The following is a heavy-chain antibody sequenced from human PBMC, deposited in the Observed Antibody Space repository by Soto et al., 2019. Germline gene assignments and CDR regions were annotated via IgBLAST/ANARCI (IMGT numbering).Heavy chain of an antibody. D-gene: IGHD3-9*01. J-gene: IGHJ4*02. CDR3: ARDHYDILTGYWVSIDY. CDR1: GFTFSDYY. Sequence: GGSLRLSCAASGFTFSDYYMSWIRQAPGKGLEWVSYISSSGSTIYYADSVKGRFTISRDNAKNSLYLQMNSLRAEDTAVYYCARDHYDILTGYWVSIDYWGQGTLVTVS. CDR2: ISSSGSTI. V-gene: IGHV3-11*01.